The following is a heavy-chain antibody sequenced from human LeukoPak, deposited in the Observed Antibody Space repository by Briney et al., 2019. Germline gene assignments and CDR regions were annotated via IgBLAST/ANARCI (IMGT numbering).Heavy chain of an antibody. CDR2: ISSSGSTI. D-gene: IGHD6-6*01. CDR1: GFTFSSSW. CDR3: ARDRPRLDY. Sequence: PGGSLRLSCAASGFTFSSSWMYWVRQAPGKGLEWVSYISSSGSTIYYADSVKGRFTISRDNAKNSLYLQMNSLRAEDTAVYYCARDRPRLDYWGQGTLVTVSS. V-gene: IGHV3-48*04. J-gene: IGHJ4*02.